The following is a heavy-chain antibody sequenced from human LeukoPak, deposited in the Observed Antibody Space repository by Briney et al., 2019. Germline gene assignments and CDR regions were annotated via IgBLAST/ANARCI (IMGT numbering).Heavy chain of an antibody. V-gene: IGHV3-23*01. CDR1: GFTFSSYA. D-gene: IGHD3-10*01. CDR3: AKDGPLGMVRGVGAFDI. CDR2: ISGSGGST. J-gene: IGHJ3*02. Sequence: PGGSLRLSCAASGFTFSSYAMSWVHQAPGKGLEWVSAISGSGGSTYYADSVKGRFTISRDNSKNTLYLQMNSLRAEDTAVYYCAKDGPLGMVRGVGAFDIWGQGTMVTVSS.